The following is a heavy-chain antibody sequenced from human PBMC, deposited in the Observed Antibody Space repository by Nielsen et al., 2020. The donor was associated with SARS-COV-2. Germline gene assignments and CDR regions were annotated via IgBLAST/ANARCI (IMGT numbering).Heavy chain of an antibody. CDR2: MNPNSGNT. V-gene: IGHV1-8*01. J-gene: IGHJ6*02. D-gene: IGHD2-2*02. CDR1: GYTFTSYD. CDR3: ARVNRTVVVVPAAIRYYYGMDV. Sequence: ASVKVSCKASGYTFTSYDINWVRQATGQGLEWMGWMNPNSGNTGYAQKFQGRVTMTRNTSISTAYMELSSLRSEDTAVYYCARVNRTVVVVPAAIRYYYGMDVWGQGTTVTVSS.